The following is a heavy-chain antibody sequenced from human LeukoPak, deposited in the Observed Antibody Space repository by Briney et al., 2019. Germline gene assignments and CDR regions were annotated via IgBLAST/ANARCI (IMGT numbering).Heavy chain of an antibody. CDR2: ISGSGTNT. CDR1: GFTFDTYA. D-gene: IGHD6-13*01. V-gene: IGHV3-23*01. Sequence: GGSLRLSCAASGFTFDTYALSWVRRAPGKGLEWVSAISGSGTNTYYADSVKGRFTISRDNSKNTLYLQMNSLRAEDTAVYYCAKTRASSWFRNAEYFQHWGQGTLVTVSS. J-gene: IGHJ1*01. CDR3: AKTRASSWFRNAEYFQH.